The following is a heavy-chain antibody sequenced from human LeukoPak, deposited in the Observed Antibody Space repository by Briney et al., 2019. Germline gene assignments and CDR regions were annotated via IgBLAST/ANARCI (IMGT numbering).Heavy chain of an antibody. CDR1: GDSISSSSYY. CDR2: IYYSGGT. J-gene: IGHJ4*02. Sequence: SETLSLTCTVSGDSISSSSYYWGWLRQPPGKGLEWIGSIYYSGGTFYNPSLRSRVTISVDKSKNQFSLKLSSVTAADTAVYYCARGYCTNGVCYDYWGQGTLVTVSS. V-gene: IGHV4-39*07. D-gene: IGHD2-8*01. CDR3: ARGYCTNGVCYDY.